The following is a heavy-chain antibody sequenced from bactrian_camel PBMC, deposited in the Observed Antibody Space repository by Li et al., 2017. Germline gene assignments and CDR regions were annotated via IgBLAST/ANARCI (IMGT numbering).Heavy chain of an antibody. CDR2: ISLGGNT. V-gene: IGHV3S53*01. CDR3: AAASVLGNRLLEPSTYDY. Sequence: HVQLVESGGGSVQAGGSLRLSCVYSGHAIRLNSVGWFRQAPGKEREGVAAISLGGNTWYADSVKGRFTISQDNAKNTVYLQMNSLKPEDTGMYVCAAASVLGNRLLEPSTYDYWGQGTQVTVS. D-gene: IGHD3*01. CDR1: GHAIRLNS. J-gene: IGHJ4*01.